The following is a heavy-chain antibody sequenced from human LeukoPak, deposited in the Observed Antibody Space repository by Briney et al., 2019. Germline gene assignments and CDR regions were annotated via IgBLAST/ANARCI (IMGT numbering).Heavy chain of an antibody. CDR3: ASSIAAAAPSVYYYYYGMDV. J-gene: IGHJ6*02. CDR2: IYYSGST. Sequence: KTSETLSLTCTVSGGSISSYYWSWIRQPPGKGLEWIGYIYYSGSTNYNPSLKSRVTISVDTCKNQFSLKLSSVTAADTAVYYCASSIAAAAPSVYYYYYGMDVWGQGTTVTVSS. CDR1: GGSISSYY. V-gene: IGHV4-59*08. D-gene: IGHD6-13*01.